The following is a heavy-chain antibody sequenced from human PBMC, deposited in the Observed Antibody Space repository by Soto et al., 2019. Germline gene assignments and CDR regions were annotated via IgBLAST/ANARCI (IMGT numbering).Heavy chain of an antibody. CDR3: ARDFARRYFDY. D-gene: IGHD3-3*01. CDR2: IYYSGST. V-gene: IGHV4-31*03. CDR1: GGSISSGGYY. Sequence: SETLSLTCTVSGGSISSGGYYWSWIRQHPGKGLEWIGYIYYSGSTYYNPSLKSRVTISVDTSKNQFSLKLSSVTAADTAVYYCARDFARRYFDYWGQGTLVTVTS. J-gene: IGHJ4*02.